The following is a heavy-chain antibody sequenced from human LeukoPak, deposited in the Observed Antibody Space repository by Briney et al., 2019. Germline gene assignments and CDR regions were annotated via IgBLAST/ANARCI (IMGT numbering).Heavy chain of an antibody. J-gene: IGHJ3*02. Sequence: SETLSLTCTVSGGSISSGGYYWRWIRQHPGKGLEWIGYIYYSGSTYYNPSLKSRVTISVDTSKNQFSLKLSSVTAADTAVYYCARWPNVVVTAIHAFDIWGQGTMVTVSS. D-gene: IGHD2-21*02. CDR3: ARWPNVVVTAIHAFDI. V-gene: IGHV4-31*03. CDR2: IYYSGST. CDR1: GGSISSGGYY.